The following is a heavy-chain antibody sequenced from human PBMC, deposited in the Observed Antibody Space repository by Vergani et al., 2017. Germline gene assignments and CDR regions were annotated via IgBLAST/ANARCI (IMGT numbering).Heavy chain of an antibody. CDR2: IHTRGST. Sequence: QVQLQESGPGLVKPSQTLSLTCTVSGGSINSHNYYWSWIRQPAGKGLEWIGRIHTRGSTNYNPSLKSRVTMSEDTSKNQFSLNLTSVTAADTAVYFCARGSCLGGSCYKPLFDYWGHGILVTVSS. CDR3: ARGSCLGGSCYKPLFDY. V-gene: IGHV4-61*02. J-gene: IGHJ4*01. CDR1: GGSINSHNYY. D-gene: IGHD2-15*01.